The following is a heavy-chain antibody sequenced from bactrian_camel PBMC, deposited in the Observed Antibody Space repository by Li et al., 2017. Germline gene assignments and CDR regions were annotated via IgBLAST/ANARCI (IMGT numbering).Heavy chain of an antibody. CDR1: GDTISRYC. D-gene: IGHD6*01. CDR2: IDTDGRI. CDR3: AAPQNSWYAEYHY. V-gene: IGHV3S53*01. J-gene: IGHJ4*01. Sequence: HVQLVESGGGSVQVGGSLLLSCVASGDTISRYCMGWVRQAPGKPREGVATIDTDGRITYADSVRGRFTISKDNAKNDVYLQMNNLQTEDSAVYYCAAPQNSWYAEYHYWGQGTQVTVS.